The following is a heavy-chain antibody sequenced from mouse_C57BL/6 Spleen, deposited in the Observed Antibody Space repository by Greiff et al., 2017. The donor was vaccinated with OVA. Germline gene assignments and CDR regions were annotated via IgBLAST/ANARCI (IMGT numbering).Heavy chain of an antibody. CDR1: GYTFTSYW. CDR2: INPSSGYT. CDR3: ARGNYGSSSSFAY. V-gene: IGHV1-7*01. D-gene: IGHD1-1*01. Sequence: QVTLKVSGAELAKPGASVKLSCKASGYTFTSYWMHWVKQRPGQGLEWIGYINPSSGYTKYNQKFKDKATLTADKSSSTAYMQLSSLTYEDSAVYYCARGNYGSSSSFAYWGQGTLVTVSA. J-gene: IGHJ3*01.